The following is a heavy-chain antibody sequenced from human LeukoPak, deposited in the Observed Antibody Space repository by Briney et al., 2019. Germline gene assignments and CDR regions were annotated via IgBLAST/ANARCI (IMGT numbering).Heavy chain of an antibody. CDR2: ISGDGNT. J-gene: IGHJ6*03. Sequence: GGSLRLSCAASGFTFDDYAMHWVRQAPGKGLEWVSLISGDGNTYYADSLKGRFTISRDNSKNSLNLQMNSLRTEDTALYYCAKAPGYYYSSYIDVWSKGTTVTVSS. CDR1: GFTFDDYA. CDR3: AKAPGYYYSSYIDV. V-gene: IGHV3-43*02.